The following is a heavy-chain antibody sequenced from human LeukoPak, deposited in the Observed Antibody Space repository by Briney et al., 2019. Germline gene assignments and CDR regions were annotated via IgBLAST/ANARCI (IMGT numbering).Heavy chain of an antibody. J-gene: IGHJ6*02. CDR1: GFTFSSYW. D-gene: IGHD2-15*01. V-gene: IGHV3-74*01. CDR2: IMSDGSST. Sequence: GGSLRLSCAASGFTFSSYWMQWVRQAPGKGLVLVSRIMSDGSSTSYADSVKGRFTISRDNAKNTLYMQMNSLRAEDTAVYYCARDRVPYCSGVRCSVDVWGQGTTVIVSS. CDR3: ARDRVPYCSGVRCSVDV.